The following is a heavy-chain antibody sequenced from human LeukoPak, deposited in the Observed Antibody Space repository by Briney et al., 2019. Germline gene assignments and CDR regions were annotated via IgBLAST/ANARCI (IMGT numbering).Heavy chain of an antibody. J-gene: IGHJ4*02. CDR3: ARALGFGELWTLYYFDY. CDR1: GFTFSSYG. D-gene: IGHD3-10*01. V-gene: IGHV3-23*01. Sequence: GGSLRLSCAASGFTFSSYGMNWVRQAPGKGLEWVSAISGSGGNTYYADSVKGRFTISRDNSKNTLYLQMNSLRAEDTAVYYCARALGFGELWTLYYFDYWGQGTLVTVSS. CDR2: ISGSGGNT.